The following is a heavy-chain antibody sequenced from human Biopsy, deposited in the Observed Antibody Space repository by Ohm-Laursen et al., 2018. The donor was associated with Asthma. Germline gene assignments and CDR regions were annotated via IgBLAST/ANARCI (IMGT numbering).Heavy chain of an antibody. D-gene: IGHD1-7*01. CDR2: IIPIFGTA. CDR3: ARDPHNSYLASLRTKFNYYYYGMDV. J-gene: IGHJ6*02. CDR1: GDTFSSYA. V-gene: IGHV1-69*13. Sequence: SVKVSCKASGDTFSSYAISWVRQAPGQGLEWMGGIIPIFGTANYAQKFQGRVTITADESTSTAYMELSSLRSEDTAVYYCARDPHNSYLASLRTKFNYYYYGMDVWGQGTTVTVSS.